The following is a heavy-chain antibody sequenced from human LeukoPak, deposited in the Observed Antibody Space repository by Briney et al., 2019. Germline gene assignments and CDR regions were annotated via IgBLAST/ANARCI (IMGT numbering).Heavy chain of an antibody. J-gene: IGHJ4*02. Sequence: PGGSLRLSCAASGFIFGNYPMNWVRQAPGKGLEWVSVISGSGGATFYGDSVQGRFTISRDNSRDTLYLQMSSLRAEDTAVYYCGKYLQTRVGANDYWGRGTLVTVSS. CDR2: ISGSGGAT. CDR1: GFIFGNYP. D-gene: IGHD1-26*01. CDR3: GKYLQTRVGANDY. V-gene: IGHV3-23*01.